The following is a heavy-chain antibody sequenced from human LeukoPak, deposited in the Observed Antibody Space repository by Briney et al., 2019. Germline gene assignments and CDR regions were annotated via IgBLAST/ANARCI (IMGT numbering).Heavy chain of an antibody. Sequence: SETLSLTCTVSGVSISSYYWSWIRQPPGKGLEWIGYIYYSGSTNYNPSLKSRVTISVDTSKNQFSLKLSSVTAADTAVYYCARGGIAVAWGWFDPWGQGTLVTVSS. D-gene: IGHD6-19*01. J-gene: IGHJ5*02. CDR1: GVSISSYY. V-gene: IGHV4-59*01. CDR2: IYYSGST. CDR3: ARGGIAVAWGWFDP.